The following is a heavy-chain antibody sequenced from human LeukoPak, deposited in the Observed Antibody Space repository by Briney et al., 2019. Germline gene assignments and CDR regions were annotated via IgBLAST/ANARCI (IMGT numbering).Heavy chain of an antibody. CDR1: GGCSSSSSYY. D-gene: IGHD6-13*01. CDR3: AGQIAAAGTVYFLH. Sequence: PETLTLTCTVSGGCSSSSSYYWGWIRQPPGKGLEWIGSIHYSGSTYYKPSLKSRVTMSVDTSKDQFSLKLSSVTAADTAVYYCAGQIAAAGTVYFLHWGQGTLVTVSS. J-gene: IGHJ1*01. CDR2: IHYSGST. V-gene: IGHV4-39*01.